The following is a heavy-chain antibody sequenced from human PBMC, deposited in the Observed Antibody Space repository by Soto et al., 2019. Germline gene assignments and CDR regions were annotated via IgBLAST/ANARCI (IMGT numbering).Heavy chain of an antibody. CDR1: GYTFTGYD. D-gene: IGHD3-3*01. CDR2: ISPNSGDT. Sequence: GASVKVSCKASGYTFTGYDMHWVRQAPGQGLEWMGWISPNSGDTNYAQKFQGWVTMTRDTSISTAYMELSRLRSDDTAVYYCASPARNYDFWSGYSFDIWGQGTMVTVSS. CDR3: ASPARNYDFWSGYSFDI. J-gene: IGHJ3*02. V-gene: IGHV1-2*04.